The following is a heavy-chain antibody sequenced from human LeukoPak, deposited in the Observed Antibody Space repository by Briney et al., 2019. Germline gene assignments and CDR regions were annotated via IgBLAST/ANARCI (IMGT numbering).Heavy chain of an antibody. D-gene: IGHD1-26*01. Sequence: GGSLRLSCAASGFTFSSYAMSWVRQAPGKGLEWVSAISDGSTYYADSVKGLFTISRDNSKNTLYLQMNSLRAEDTAVYYCAMNLAYSGSYRFFDYWAREPWSPSPQ. J-gene: IGHJ4*02. CDR1: GFTFSSYA. CDR2: ISDGST. V-gene: IGHV3-23*01. CDR3: AMNLAYSGSYRFFDY.